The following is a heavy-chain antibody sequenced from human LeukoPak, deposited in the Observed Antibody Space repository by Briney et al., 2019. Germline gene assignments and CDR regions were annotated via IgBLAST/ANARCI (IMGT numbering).Heavy chain of an antibody. V-gene: IGHV4-59*11. Sequence: SETLSLTCTVSGVSISSHYWSWIRQPPGKGLEWIGYIYHSGSTNYNPSLKSRVTISVDTSKNQFSLKLSSVTAADTAVYYCARDLVTVTKGFDIWGQGTIVSVSS. J-gene: IGHJ3*02. CDR2: IYHSGST. D-gene: IGHD4-17*01. CDR1: GVSISSHY. CDR3: ARDLVTVTKGFDI.